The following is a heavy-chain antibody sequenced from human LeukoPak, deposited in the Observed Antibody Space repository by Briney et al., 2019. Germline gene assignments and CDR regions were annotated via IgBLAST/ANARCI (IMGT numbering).Heavy chain of an antibody. CDR2: ISSSGNTI. CDR1: GFTFSDYY. Sequence: GGSLRLSYAASGFTFSDYYMSWIRQAPGKGLEWVSYISSSGNTIFYADSVKGRFTLSRDNAKNSLYLQMNSLRAEDTAVYYCARVQPHYYDSSGYPPDYWGQGTLVTVSS. J-gene: IGHJ4*02. V-gene: IGHV3-11*01. D-gene: IGHD3-22*01. CDR3: ARVQPHYYDSSGYPPDY.